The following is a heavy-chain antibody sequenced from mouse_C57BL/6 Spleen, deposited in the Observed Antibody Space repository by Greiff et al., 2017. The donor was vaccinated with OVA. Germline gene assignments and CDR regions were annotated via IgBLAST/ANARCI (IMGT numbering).Heavy chain of an antibody. Sequence: QVQLQQSGAELVRPGTSVKVSCKASGYAFTNYLIEWVKQRPGQGLEWIGVINPGSGGTNYNEKFKGKATLTADKSSSTAYMQLSSLTSEDSAVYFCAREAYGNYEGYYAMDYWGQGTSVTVSS. CDR2: INPGSGGT. V-gene: IGHV1-54*01. J-gene: IGHJ4*01. CDR1: GYAFTNYL. CDR3: AREAYGNYEGYYAMDY. D-gene: IGHD2-10*02.